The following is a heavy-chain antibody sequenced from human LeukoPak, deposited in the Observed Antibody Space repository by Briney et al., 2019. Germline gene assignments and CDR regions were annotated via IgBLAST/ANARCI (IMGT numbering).Heavy chain of an antibody. CDR1: GFTFSNYW. V-gene: IGHV3-7*01. D-gene: IGHD6-19*01. Sequence: PGGSLRLSCAASGFTFSNYWMTWVRQAPGKGLEWVANIRQDGSEKYYVDSVKGRFTISRDNAKNSLYLQMNSLRAEDTALYYCVRDQGSGEDHWGQGALVTVPS. CDR2: IRQDGSEK. CDR3: VRDQGSGEDH. J-gene: IGHJ4*02.